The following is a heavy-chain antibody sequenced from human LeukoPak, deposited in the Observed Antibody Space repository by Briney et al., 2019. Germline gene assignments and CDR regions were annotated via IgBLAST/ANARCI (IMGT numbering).Heavy chain of an antibody. D-gene: IGHD3-10*01. Sequence: GGSLRLSCAASEFTFRSYAMTWVRQAPGKGLEWVSTISGSGGSTYYADSVKGRFTISRENAKNSLYLQMNSLRAGDTAVYYCARSYGSGSSYIDYWGQGTLVTVSS. CDR2: ISGSGGST. CDR3: ARSYGSGSSYIDY. V-gene: IGHV3-23*01. CDR1: EFTFRSYA. J-gene: IGHJ4*02.